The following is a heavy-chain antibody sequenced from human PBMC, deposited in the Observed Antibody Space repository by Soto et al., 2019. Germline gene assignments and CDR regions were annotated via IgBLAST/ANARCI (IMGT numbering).Heavy chain of an antibody. CDR2: IYYSGST. CDR1: GGSISSSSYY. V-gene: IGHV4-39*01. Sequence: SETLSLTCTVSGGSISSSSYYWGWIRQPPGKGLEWIGSIYYSGSTYYNPSLKSRVTISVDTSKNQFSPKLSSVTAADTAVYYCVLWFGELGTHVVLDYWGQGTLVTVSS. CDR3: VLWFGELGTHVVLDY. J-gene: IGHJ4*02. D-gene: IGHD3-10*01.